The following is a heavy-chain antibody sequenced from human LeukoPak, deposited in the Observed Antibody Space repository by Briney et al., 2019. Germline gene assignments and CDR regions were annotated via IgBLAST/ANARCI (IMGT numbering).Heavy chain of an antibody. D-gene: IGHD3-16*01. CDR2: IMQDGSDK. J-gene: IGHJ4*02. CDR1: GFTFSNSW. CDR3: ATGGGDS. V-gene: IGHV3-7*01. Sequence: PGGSLRLSCAASGFTFSNSWMSWVRQAPGKGLEWVAMIMQDGSDKYYVDSVEGRFTISRDNAKNSLYLQMNSLRAEDTSVYYCATGGGDSWGLGTLVPVSS.